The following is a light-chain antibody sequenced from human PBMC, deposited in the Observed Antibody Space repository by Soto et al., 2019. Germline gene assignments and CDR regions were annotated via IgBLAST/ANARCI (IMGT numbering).Light chain of an antibody. V-gene: IGLV2-14*01. Sequence: ALTQPASVSGSPGQSITISCSGSSSDIGAYDYVSWYQQHPGKAPKLLIYEVTSRPSGVSHRFSGSKSGNTASLSISGLQLEDDADYYCSSYTSTSTPLIFGGGTKVTVL. CDR1: SSDIGAYDY. CDR2: EVT. CDR3: SSYTSTSTPLI. J-gene: IGLJ2*01.